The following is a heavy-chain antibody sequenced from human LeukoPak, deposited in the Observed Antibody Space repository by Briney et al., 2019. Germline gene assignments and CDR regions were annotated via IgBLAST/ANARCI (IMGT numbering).Heavy chain of an antibody. Sequence: GASVKVSCKAPGYTFTNYAINWVWQAPGQGLEWMGWINTNTGNPTYAQGFTGPFVFSLDTSVSTAYLQISSLKAEDTAVYYCARELYNWDYDFDYWGQGTLVTVSS. D-gene: IGHD1-7*01. J-gene: IGHJ4*02. CDR1: GYTFTNYA. V-gene: IGHV7-4-1*02. CDR3: ARELYNWDYDFDY. CDR2: INTNTGNP.